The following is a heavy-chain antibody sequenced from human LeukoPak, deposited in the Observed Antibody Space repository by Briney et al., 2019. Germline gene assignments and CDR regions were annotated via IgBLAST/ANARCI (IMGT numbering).Heavy chain of an antibody. V-gene: IGHV5-51*01. CDR3: ARSTYYDFWSGQLSDAFDI. Sequence: GGSLKISCKGSGYSFTSYWIGWVRQMPGKGLEWMGIIYPGDSDTRYSPSFQGQVTISADKSISTAYLQWSSLKASDTAMYYCARSTYYDFWSGQLSDAFDIWGQGTMVTVSS. D-gene: IGHD3-3*01. CDR1: GYSFTSYW. CDR2: IYPGDSDT. J-gene: IGHJ3*02.